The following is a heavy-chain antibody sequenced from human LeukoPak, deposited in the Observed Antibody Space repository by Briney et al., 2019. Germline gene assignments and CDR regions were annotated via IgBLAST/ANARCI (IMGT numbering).Heavy chain of an antibody. CDR2: IGGSGGST. J-gene: IGHJ4*02. CDR3: AKKSIMGDSSTWYYFDY. D-gene: IGHD6-13*01. CDR1: GFIFSSYA. Sequence: HPGGSLRLSCAASGFIFSSYAMSWVRQAPGKGLEWVSGIGGSGGSTYYADSVKGRFTISRDNSKNALYLQMNSLRAEDTAVYYCAKKSIMGDSSTWYYFDYWAQGTLVTVSS. V-gene: IGHV3-23*01.